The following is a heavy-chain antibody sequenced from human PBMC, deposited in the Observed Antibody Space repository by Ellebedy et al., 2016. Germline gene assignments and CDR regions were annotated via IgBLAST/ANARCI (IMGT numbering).Heavy chain of an antibody. CDR2: INTYNGNT. Sequence: ASVKVSXXASGYSFTTYGISWVRQAPGQGLEWMGWINTYNGNTKYAQKLQGRVTMTTDTSTNTAYMELKSLRSDDTAVYYCARTIGYGGNSCDYWGQGTLVTVSS. J-gene: IGHJ4*02. CDR1: GYSFTTYG. D-gene: IGHD2-15*01. CDR3: ARTIGYGGNSCDY. V-gene: IGHV1-18*01.